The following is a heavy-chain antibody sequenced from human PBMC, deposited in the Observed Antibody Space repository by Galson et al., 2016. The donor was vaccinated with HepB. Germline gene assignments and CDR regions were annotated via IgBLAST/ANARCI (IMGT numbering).Heavy chain of an antibody. V-gene: IGHV3-53*01. CDR3: AREGSADCSNCDHWNYGMDV. CDR2: IFSSGST. D-gene: IGHD4-11*01. J-gene: IGHJ6*02. CDR1: GFTVSSTY. Sequence: SLRLSCAASGFTVSSTYMSWVRQAPGKGLEWISVIFSSGSTYYADSVKGRFTISRGNSKNTVYLEMNSLRAEDTAVYYCAREGSADCSNCDHWNYGMDVWGQGTTVTVPS.